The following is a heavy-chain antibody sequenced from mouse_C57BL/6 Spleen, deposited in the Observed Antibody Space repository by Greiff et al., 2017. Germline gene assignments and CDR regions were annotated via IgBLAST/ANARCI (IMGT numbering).Heavy chain of an antibody. Sequence: VQLQQSGTVLARPGASVKMSCKTSGYTFTSYWMHWVKQRPGQGLEWIGAIYPGNSDTSYNQKFKGKATLTAVTSASTAYMELSSLTDEDSAVYYCTRSEDPAWFAYWGQGTLVTVSA. CDR1: GYTFTSYW. CDR2: IYPGNSDT. J-gene: IGHJ3*01. V-gene: IGHV1-5*01. CDR3: TRSEDPAWFAY.